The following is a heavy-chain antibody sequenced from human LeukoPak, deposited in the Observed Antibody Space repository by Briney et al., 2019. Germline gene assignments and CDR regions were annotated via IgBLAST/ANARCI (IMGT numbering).Heavy chain of an antibody. V-gene: IGHV5-51*01. CDR1: GYSFTSYW. CDR2: IYPGDSDT. D-gene: IGHD5-18*01. CDR3: ARAGTAMVRALFDY. Sequence: GESLKISCKGSGYSFTSYWIDWVRQMPGKGLEWMGTIYPGDSDTRYSPSFQGQVTILADKSISTAYLQWSSLKASDTAMYYCARAGTAMVRALFDYWGQGTLVTVSS. J-gene: IGHJ4*02.